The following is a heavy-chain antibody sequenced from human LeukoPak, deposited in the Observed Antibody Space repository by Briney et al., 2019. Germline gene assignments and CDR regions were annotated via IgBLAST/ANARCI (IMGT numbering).Heavy chain of an antibody. CDR2: ISSSGSTI. D-gene: IGHD3-10*01. J-gene: IGHJ4*02. Sequence: GGSLRLSCAASGFTFSSYEMNWVRQAPGKGLEWVSYISSSGSTIYYANSVKGRFTISRDNAKNSLYLQMNSLRAEDTAVYYCARVGKVSGSPYFDYWGQGTLVTVSS. CDR3: ARVGKVSGSPYFDY. CDR1: GFTFSSYE. V-gene: IGHV3-48*03.